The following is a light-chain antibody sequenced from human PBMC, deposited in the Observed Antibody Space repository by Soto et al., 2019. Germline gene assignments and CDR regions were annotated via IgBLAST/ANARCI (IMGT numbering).Light chain of an antibody. CDR2: RNN. CDR3: AAWDDSLSGLYV. J-gene: IGLJ1*01. V-gene: IGLV1-47*01. CDR1: TSSIGRNY. Sequence: QSVLTQPPSASGTPGQRVTISCSGGTSSIGRNYVYWYQQLPGTAPKLVIYRNNQRPSGVPDRFSGSKSGTSASLAIRGLPAEDEGDYYCAAWDDSLSGLYVFGTGTKVTVL.